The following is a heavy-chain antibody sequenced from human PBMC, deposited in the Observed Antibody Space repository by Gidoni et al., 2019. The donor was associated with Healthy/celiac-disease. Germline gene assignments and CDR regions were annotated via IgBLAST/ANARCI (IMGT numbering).Heavy chain of an antibody. J-gene: IGHJ3*02. CDR1: GGSFSGYY. CDR2: INHSGRT. D-gene: IGHD2-2*02. Sequence: QVQLQQWGAGLLKPSETLSLTCAVYGGSFSGYYCSWLRQPPGKGLEWIEEINHSGRTNYNPSLKSRITISVDTSKNQFSLKLSSVTAADTAVYYCARGGGRYCSSTSCYITPNLGAFDIWGQGTMVTVSS. CDR3: ARGGGRYCSSTSCYITPNLGAFDI. V-gene: IGHV4-34*01.